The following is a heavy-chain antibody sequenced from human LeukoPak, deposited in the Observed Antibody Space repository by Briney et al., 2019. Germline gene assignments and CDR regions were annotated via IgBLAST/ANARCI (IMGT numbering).Heavy chain of an antibody. V-gene: IGHV1-69*06. J-gene: IGHJ4*02. CDR2: IIPIFGTA. D-gene: IGHD5-24*01. Sequence: SVKVSCKASGGTFSSYAISWVRQAPGQGLEWMGGIIPIFGTANYAQKFQGRVTITADKSTSTAYMELSSLRSEDTAVYYCARDLSGRDGYNHGGYWGQGTLVIVSS. CDR3: ARDLSGRDGYNHGGY. CDR1: GGTFSSYA.